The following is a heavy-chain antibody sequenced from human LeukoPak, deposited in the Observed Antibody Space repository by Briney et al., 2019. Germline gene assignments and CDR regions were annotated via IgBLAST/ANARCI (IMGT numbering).Heavy chain of an antibody. Sequence: GGSLRLSCVASGLTLSNYWMGWVRQSPGKGLEWVANIKQDGSEKFYVDSVKGRFTISRDNAKNSLYLQINSLRAEDTAMYYCARGSRDSKYLLFDYWGQGTLVTVSS. J-gene: IGHJ4*02. CDR3: ARGSRDSKYLLFDY. D-gene: IGHD4-11*01. CDR1: GLTLSNYW. V-gene: IGHV3-7*01. CDR2: IKQDGSEK.